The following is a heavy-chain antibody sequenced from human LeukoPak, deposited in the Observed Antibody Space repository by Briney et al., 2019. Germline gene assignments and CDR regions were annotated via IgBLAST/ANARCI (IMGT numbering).Heavy chain of an antibody. Sequence: GGSLRLSCAASGFTFSDYYMSWIRQAPGKGLEWVSAISGSGGSTYYADSVKGRFTISRDNAKNSLYLQMNSLRAEDTAVYYCARVTAVAGTSVGVDAWGQGILVTVS. V-gene: IGHV3-11*04. J-gene: IGHJ4*02. D-gene: IGHD6-19*01. CDR3: ARVTAVAGTSVGVDA. CDR2: ISGSGGST. CDR1: GFTFSDYY.